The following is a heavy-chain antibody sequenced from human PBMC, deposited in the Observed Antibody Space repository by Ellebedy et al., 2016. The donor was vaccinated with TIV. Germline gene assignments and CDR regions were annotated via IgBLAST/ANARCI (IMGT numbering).Heavy chain of an antibody. D-gene: IGHD5-24*01. CDR3: AKALETATIWDAFDT. V-gene: IGHV3-30*13. J-gene: IGHJ3*02. CDR2: ISYDRSNK. CDR1: GFTFSHYG. Sequence: GESLKISXAASGFTFSHYGMFWVRLAPGKGLEWVTLISYDRSNKYHAESVKDRFTISRDNSMNRLYLEMSSLRAEDTAVYYCAKALETATIWDAFDTWGQGTMVTVSS.